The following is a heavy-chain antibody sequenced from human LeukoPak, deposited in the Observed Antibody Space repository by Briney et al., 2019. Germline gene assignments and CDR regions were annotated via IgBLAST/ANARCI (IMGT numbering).Heavy chain of an antibody. Sequence: PGGSLRLSCAASGFTFSDYYMSWIRQAPGKGLEWVSYISSSGSTIYYADSVKGRFTISRDNAKNSLYLQMNSLRAEDTAVYYCARDMVDGDYEVPDAFDIWGQGTMVTVSS. J-gene: IGHJ3*02. V-gene: IGHV3-11*01. CDR1: GFTFSDYY. CDR2: ISSSGSTI. D-gene: IGHD4-17*01. CDR3: ARDMVDGDYEVPDAFDI.